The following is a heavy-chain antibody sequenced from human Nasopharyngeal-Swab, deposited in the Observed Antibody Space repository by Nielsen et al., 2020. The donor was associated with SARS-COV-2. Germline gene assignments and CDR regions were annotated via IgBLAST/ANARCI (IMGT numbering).Heavy chain of an antibody. J-gene: IGHJ6*02. Sequence: GESLKISCAASGFTFSSYGMHWVRQAQGKGLEWVAVISYDGSNKYYADSVKGRFTISRDNSKNTLYLQMNSLRAEDTAVYYCAKDCGLRAAYYYYGMDVWGQGTTVTVSS. CDR2: ISYDGSNK. CDR1: GFTFSSYG. D-gene: IGHD6-25*01. CDR3: AKDCGLRAAYYYYGMDV. V-gene: IGHV3-30*18.